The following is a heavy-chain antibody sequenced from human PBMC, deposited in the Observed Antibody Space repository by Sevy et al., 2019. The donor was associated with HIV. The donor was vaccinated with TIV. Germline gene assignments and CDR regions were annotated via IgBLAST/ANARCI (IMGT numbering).Heavy chain of an antibody. V-gene: IGHV1-2*06. CDR1: GYTFIDYY. D-gene: IGHD2-2*01. CDR2: FNPNSGDT. CDR3: AREWGFAMANAFDI. Sequence: ASVKVSRKASGYTFIDYYLIWVRQAPGQGLEWMGRFNPNSGDTNYAQKFQGRVTMTRDASINSAYMELSRLTSDDTAVYYCAREWGFAMANAFDIWGQGTMVTVSS. J-gene: IGHJ3*02.